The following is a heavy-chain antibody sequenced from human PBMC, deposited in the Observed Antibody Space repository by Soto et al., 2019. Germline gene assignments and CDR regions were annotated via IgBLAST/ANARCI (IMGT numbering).Heavy chain of an antibody. CDR3: ARDGYSSGWYSFDY. CDR2: IYSGGST. Sequence: EVQLVETGGGLIQPGGSLRLSCAASGFTVSSNYMSWVRQAPGKGLEWVSVIYSGGSTYYADSVKGRFTISRDNSENTLYLQMNSLIAEDTAVYYCARDGYSSGWYSFDYWGQGTLVTVSS. J-gene: IGHJ4*02. V-gene: IGHV3-53*02. D-gene: IGHD6-19*01. CDR1: GFTVSSNY.